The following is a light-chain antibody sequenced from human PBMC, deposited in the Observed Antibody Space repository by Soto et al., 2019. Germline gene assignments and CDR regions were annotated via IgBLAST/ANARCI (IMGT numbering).Light chain of an antibody. J-gene: IGKJ5*01. CDR1: QSVAGY. V-gene: IGKV1-39*01. Sequence: GDTVTITCRASQSVAGYLNWYHQRPGQAPKLLIYGSFTLQGGVPSRFSGTGYGTDFTLTISSLQPEDVATYYCQQTFSAPQTFGHGTRLEIK. CDR3: QQTFSAPQT. CDR2: GSF.